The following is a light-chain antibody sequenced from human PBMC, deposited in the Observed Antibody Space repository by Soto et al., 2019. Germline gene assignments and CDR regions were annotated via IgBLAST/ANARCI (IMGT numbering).Light chain of an antibody. Sequence: QSVLTQPASVSGSSGQSITISCTGTSSDIGAYNFVSWYQQHPGKAPKLMIYEVFNRPSGVSDRFSGSKSGNTASLTISGLQTEDEADYYCSAFTSSSALYVFGTGTKVTVL. V-gene: IGLV2-14*01. CDR3: SAFTSSSALYV. J-gene: IGLJ1*01. CDR1: SSDIGAYNF. CDR2: EVF.